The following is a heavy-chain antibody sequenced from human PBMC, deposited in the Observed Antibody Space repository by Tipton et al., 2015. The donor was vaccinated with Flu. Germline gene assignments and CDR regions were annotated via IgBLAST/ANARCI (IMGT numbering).Heavy chain of an antibody. CDR3: MRIEGAFEAGHCVGSNCWINF. V-gene: IGHV4-4*07. CDR2: IYPGVST. CDR1: ADSISGFY. Sequence: TLSLTCTVSADSISGFYWSWVRQPAGKGLEWIGRIYPGVSTNYNPSLKSRVTMSVDTSKKQFSLRLSSVTAADTAVYFCMRIEGAFEAGHCVGSNCWINFWGQGTLVTVSP. J-gene: IGHJ4*02. D-gene: IGHD2-15*01.